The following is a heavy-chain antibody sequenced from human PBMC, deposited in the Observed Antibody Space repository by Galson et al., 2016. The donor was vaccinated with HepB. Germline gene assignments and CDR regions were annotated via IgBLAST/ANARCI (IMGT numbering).Heavy chain of an antibody. V-gene: IGHV3-23*01. CDR3: AKRQGYTSGRADS. J-gene: IGHJ4*02. Sequence: SLRLSCAASGFTFNTYAMTWVRQAPGKGLEWVSAISGNGGNSYYADSAKGRFTISKDKSKNTLYLQMNSLRVEDTAIYYCAKRQGYTSGRADSWGQGTLVAVSS. CDR2: ISGNGGNS. CDR1: GFTFNTYA. D-gene: IGHD6-19*01.